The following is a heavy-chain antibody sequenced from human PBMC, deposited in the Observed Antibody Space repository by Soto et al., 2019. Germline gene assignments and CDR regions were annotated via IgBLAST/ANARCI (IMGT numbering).Heavy chain of an antibody. CDR2: ISGSGGST. J-gene: IGHJ4*02. V-gene: IGHV3-23*01. CDR1: GFTFSSYA. Sequence: RGSLRLSCAASGFTFSSYAMSWVRQAPGKGLEWVSAISGSGGSTYYADSVKGRFTISRDNSKNTLYLQMNSLRAEDTAVYYCAKDQYSSSWRLYDYWGQGTLVTVSS. D-gene: IGHD6-13*01. CDR3: AKDQYSSSWRLYDY.